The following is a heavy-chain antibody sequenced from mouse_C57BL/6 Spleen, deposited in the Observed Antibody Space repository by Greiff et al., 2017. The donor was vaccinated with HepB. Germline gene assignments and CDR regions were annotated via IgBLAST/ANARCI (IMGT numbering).Heavy chain of an antibody. J-gene: IGHJ4*01. D-gene: IGHD1-1*01. CDR2: IDPANGNT. V-gene: IGHV14-3*01. CDR3: ASPYYYGSSYGAMDY. Sequence: EVKLQESVAELVRPGASVKLSCTASGFNIKNTYMHWVKQRPEQGLEWIGRIDPANGNTKYAPKFQGKATITADTSSNTAYLQLSSLTSEDTAIYYCASPYYYGSSYGAMDYWGQGTSVTVSS. CDR1: GFNIKNTY.